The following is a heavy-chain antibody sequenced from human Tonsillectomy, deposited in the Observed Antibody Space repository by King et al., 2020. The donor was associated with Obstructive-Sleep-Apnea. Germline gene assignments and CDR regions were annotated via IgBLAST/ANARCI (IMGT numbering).Heavy chain of an antibody. J-gene: IGHJ6*02. CDR2: ISSSSSDM. CDR3: ARGSGSNYFSGVDV. Sequence: VQLVESGGGLVKPGGSLRLSCAASGFTFSSYSMNCVRQAPGKGLEWGSSISSSSSDMYYADSVKGRLTISRDNAKKSLYLQMNSLSAEDTAVYYCARGSGSNYFSGVDVWGQGTTVPVSS. V-gene: IGHV3-21*01. CDR1: GFTFSSYS. D-gene: IGHD3-3*01.